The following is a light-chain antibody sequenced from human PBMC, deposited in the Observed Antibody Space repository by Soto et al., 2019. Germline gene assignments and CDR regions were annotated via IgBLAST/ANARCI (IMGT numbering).Light chain of an antibody. CDR3: QQYNDWPT. CDR1: QSVSSSY. CDR2: GAS. J-gene: IGKJ1*01. Sequence: EIVMTTSQATLSVSPGERSTISFRASQSVSSSYLAWYQQQPGQAPRLLIYGASTRATGIPARFSGSGSGTEFTLTISRLQSEEFAVYDRQQYNDWPTCGQGTKVDIK. V-gene: IGKV3-15*01.